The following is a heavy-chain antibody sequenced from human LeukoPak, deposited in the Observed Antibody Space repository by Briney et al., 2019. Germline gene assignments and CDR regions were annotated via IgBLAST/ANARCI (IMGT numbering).Heavy chain of an antibody. J-gene: IGHJ4*02. CDR3: VPDGGGSGYDLLDY. V-gene: IGHV3-7*01. CDR1: GFTLSILW. CDR2: RNQDGSKE. D-gene: IGHD5-12*01. Sequence: GGSLRLSCAPSGFTLSILWVTWDRQPQEGGRGWEAHRNQDGSKEYYMDSVKARFTTSRDNAKNSLSLQMNSLRAEDTAVYYCVPDGGGSGYDLLDYWGQGTLVTVSS.